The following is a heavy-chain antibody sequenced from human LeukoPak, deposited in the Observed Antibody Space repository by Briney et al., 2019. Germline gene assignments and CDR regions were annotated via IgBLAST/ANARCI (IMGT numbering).Heavy chain of an antibody. CDR2: IYSGGST. D-gene: IGHD3-22*01. CDR3: AREGSSGSLDAFDI. CDR1: GFTVSSNY. Sequence: PGGSLRLSCAASGFTVSSNYMSWVRQAPGKGLEWVSVIYSGGSTYYADSVKGQFTISRDNSKNTLYLQMNSLRAEDTAVYYCAREGSSGSLDAFDIWGQGTMVTVSS. V-gene: IGHV3-53*01. J-gene: IGHJ3*02.